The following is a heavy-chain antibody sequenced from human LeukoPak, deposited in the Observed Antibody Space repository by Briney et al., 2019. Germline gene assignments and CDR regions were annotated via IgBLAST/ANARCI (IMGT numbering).Heavy chain of an antibody. J-gene: IGHJ3*02. V-gene: IGHV4-4*07. CDR3: ARDLAGGIVGATDAFDI. Sequence: SETLSLTCTVSGGSISSYYWSWIRQPAGKGLEWIGRIYTSGSTNYNPSLKSRVTMSVGTSKNQFSLKLSSVTAADTAVYYCARDLAGGIVGATDAFDIWGQGTMVTVSS. D-gene: IGHD1-26*01. CDR2: IYTSGST. CDR1: GGSISSYY.